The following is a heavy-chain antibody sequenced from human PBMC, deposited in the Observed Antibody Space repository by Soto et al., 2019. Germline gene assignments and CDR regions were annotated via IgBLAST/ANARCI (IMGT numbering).Heavy chain of an antibody. CDR3: ARVSSGYGLMWFGEFLSSFDY. Sequence: EVQLVDSGGGLVQPGGSLRLSCAASGFTFSHHWMNWVRQAPGKGLEWVANIKEDGSEKFYVDSVKGRFTISRDNGKNSLYLQMNSLTADDTAVYYCARVSSGYGLMWFGEFLSSFDYWGQGTLVTVSS. V-gene: IGHV3-7*01. J-gene: IGHJ4*02. D-gene: IGHD3-10*01. CDR1: GFTFSHHW. CDR2: IKEDGSEK.